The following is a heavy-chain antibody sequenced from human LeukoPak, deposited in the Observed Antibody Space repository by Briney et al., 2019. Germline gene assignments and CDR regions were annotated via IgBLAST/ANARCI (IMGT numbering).Heavy chain of an antibody. Sequence: QPGGSLRLSCAASGFTFSAYTMNWVRQAPGKGLEWLSYITSTGTTIYYADSVRGRFTISRHNAKSSLYLQMDSLRAEDTAVYYCARGGINYGFGYWGLRALVTVSS. CDR2: ITSTGTTI. J-gene: IGHJ4*01. CDR3: ARGGINYGFGY. V-gene: IGHV3-48*01. CDR1: GFTFSAYT. D-gene: IGHD4-17*01.